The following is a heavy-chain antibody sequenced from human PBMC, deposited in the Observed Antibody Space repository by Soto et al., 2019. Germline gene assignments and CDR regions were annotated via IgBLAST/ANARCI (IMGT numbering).Heavy chain of an antibody. J-gene: IGHJ4*02. Sequence: SETLSLTCTVSGGSISRFFRGWIRQPPGKGLELIGYIYYTGSTNYHPSLKSRVTISVDTSKNQFSLKLNSVTAADTAVYFCARSLRNDLFDYWGQGALVTVSS. CDR2: IYYTGST. CDR3: ARSLRNDLFDY. D-gene: IGHD3-16*01. V-gene: IGHV4-59*01. CDR1: GGSISRFF.